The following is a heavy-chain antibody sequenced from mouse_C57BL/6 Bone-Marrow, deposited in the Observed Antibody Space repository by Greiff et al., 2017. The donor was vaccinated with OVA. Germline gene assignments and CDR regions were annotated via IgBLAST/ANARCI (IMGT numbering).Heavy chain of an antibody. CDR3: ARGRDYGNWYFDV. D-gene: IGHD1-1*01. CDR2: IDPNSGGT. V-gene: IGHV1-72*01. J-gene: IGHJ1*03. Sequence: QVQLQQPGAELVKPGASVKLSCKASGYTFTSYWMHWVKQRPGRGLEWIGRIDPNSGGTKYNEKFKSKATLTVDKPSSTAYMQLSSLTSEDSAVDYCARGRDYGNWYFDVWGTGTTVTVSS. CDR1: GYTFTSYW.